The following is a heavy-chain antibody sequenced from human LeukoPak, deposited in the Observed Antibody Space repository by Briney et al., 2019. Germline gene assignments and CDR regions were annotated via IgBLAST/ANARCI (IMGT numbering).Heavy chain of an antibody. CDR1: GFTFSSYA. CDR3: AKDLLAYYDSSGYYWGSRPFDY. V-gene: IGHV3-23*01. D-gene: IGHD3-22*01. J-gene: IGHJ4*02. Sequence: PGGSLRLSCAASGFTFSSYAMSWVRQAPGKGLEWVSAISGSGGSTYYADSVKGRFTISRDNSKNTLYLQMNSLRAEDTAVYYCAKDLLAYYDSSGYYWGSRPFDYWGQGTLVIVSS. CDR2: ISGSGGST.